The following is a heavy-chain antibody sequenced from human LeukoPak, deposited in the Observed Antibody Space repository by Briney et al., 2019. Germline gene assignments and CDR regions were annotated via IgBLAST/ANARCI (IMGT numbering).Heavy chain of an antibody. CDR3: ATRPRDSSGYYLGAFDG. Sequence: GGSLRLSCEASGFIFSSYAMAWVRQAPGKGLDWVPVIGASGADTYYSDSAKGRFTVSRDNSKDTLFLHMSSLRAEDTAVYFCATRPRDSSGYYLGAFDGWGQGTTVTVSS. J-gene: IGHJ3*01. CDR1: GFIFSSYA. D-gene: IGHD3-22*01. CDR2: IGASGADT. V-gene: IGHV3-23*01.